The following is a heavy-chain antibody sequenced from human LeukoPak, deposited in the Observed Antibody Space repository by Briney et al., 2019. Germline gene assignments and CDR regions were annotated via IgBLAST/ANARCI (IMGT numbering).Heavy chain of an antibody. J-gene: IGHJ4*02. CDR3: ATDLDDVNSDYYYIPEY. CDR1: GFTFSSYE. D-gene: IGHD3-22*01. Sequence: GGSLRLSCVVSGFTFSSYEMNWVRQAPGKGLEWVAFIRFDGTNTFYGASVRGRFTTSRDNSKNTLYLQLNSLRSEDTAVYLCATDLDDVNSDYYYIPEYWGRGTLVTVSS. CDR2: IRFDGTNT. V-gene: IGHV3-30*02.